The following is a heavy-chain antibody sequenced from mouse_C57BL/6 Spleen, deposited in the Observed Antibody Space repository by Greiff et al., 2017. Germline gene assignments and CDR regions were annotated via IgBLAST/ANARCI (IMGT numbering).Heavy chain of an antibody. V-gene: IGHV1-80*01. CDR2: IYPGDGDT. Sequence: QVQLQQSGAELVKPGASVKISCKASGYAFSSYWMNWVKQRPGKGLEWIGQIYPGDGDTNYNGKFKGKATLTADKSSSTAYMQLSCLTSEDSAVYFCARSGGSSLDWYFDVWGTGTTVTVSS. J-gene: IGHJ1*03. CDR3: ARSGGSSLDWYFDV. D-gene: IGHD1-1*01. CDR1: GYAFSSYW.